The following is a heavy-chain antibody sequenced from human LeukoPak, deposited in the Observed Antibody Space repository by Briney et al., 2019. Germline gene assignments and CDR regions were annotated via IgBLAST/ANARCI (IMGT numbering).Heavy chain of an antibody. CDR3: AHSLVQRITIFGVVKPVDAFDI. V-gene: IGHV2-5*01. Sequence: ESGPTLVNPTQTLTLTCTFSGFSLSTSGVGVGWIRQPPGKALEWLALIYWNDDKRYSPSLKSRLTITKDTSKNQVVLTMTNMDPVDTATYYCAHSLVQRITIFGVVKPVDAFDIWGQGTMVTVSS. CDR1: GFSLSTSGVG. CDR2: IYWNDDK. D-gene: IGHD3-3*01. J-gene: IGHJ3*02.